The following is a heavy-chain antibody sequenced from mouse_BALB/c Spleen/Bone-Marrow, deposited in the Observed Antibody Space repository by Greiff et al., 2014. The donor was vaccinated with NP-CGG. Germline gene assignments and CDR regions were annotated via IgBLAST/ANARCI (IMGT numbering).Heavy chain of an antibody. CDR1: GFTFTDYY. D-gene: IGHD2-1*01. CDR2: IRSKANGYTT. CDR3: ARDKNYGSYWYFDV. J-gene: IGHJ1*01. V-gene: IGHV7-3*02. Sequence: VQLKESGGGLVQPGGSLRLSCATSGFTFTDYYMSWVRQPPGKALEWLGFIRSKANGYTTEYSASVKGRFTISRDKSQSILYLQMNTLRAEDSATYYCARDKNYGSYWYFDVWGAGTTVTVSS.